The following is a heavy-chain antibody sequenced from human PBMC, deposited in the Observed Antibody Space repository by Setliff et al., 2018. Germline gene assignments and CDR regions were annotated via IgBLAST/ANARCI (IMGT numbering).Heavy chain of an antibody. CDR1: GYSFTSYG. D-gene: IGHD4-17*01. CDR3: ARDFPTVVTPKEYFDL. Sequence: ASVKVSCKASGYSFTSYGISWVRQAPGQGLEWMGWISAKNGNRNYAQKLQGRITMTTDTSTSTAYMELRSLRSDDTAVYYCARDFPTVVTPKEYFDLWGRGTLVTVSS. J-gene: IGHJ2*01. V-gene: IGHV1-18*01. CDR2: ISAKNGNR.